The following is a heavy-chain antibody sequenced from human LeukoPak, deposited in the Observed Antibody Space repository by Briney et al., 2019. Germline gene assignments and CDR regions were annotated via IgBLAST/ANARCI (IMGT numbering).Heavy chain of an antibody. V-gene: IGHV3-23*01. CDR3: AKNDGYRYGRNYGMDV. D-gene: IGHD5-18*01. CDR2: ISGSGGAT. CDR1: GFTLSSYA. J-gene: IGHJ6*02. Sequence: GGSLRLSCAASGFTLSSYAMSWVRQAPGQGLEWVSSISGSGGATYYAGSVQGRFTMPRDNSKNTLYLQMNSLRADDTAIYYCAKNDGYRYGRNYGMDVWGQGTTVTVSS.